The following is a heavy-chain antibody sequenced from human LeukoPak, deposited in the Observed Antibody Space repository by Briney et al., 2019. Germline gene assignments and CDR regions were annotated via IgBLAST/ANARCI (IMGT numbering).Heavy chain of an antibody. Sequence: PGGSLRLSCAASGFTFSSYSMNWVRQAPGKGLEGVSYISSSSSTIYYADSVKGRFTISRDNAKNSLYLQMNSLRAEDTAVYYCARSSGARGLLWFGEFPWWFDPWGQGTLVTVSS. CDR2: ISSSSSTI. J-gene: IGHJ5*02. D-gene: IGHD3-10*01. CDR3: ARSSGARGLLWFGEFPWWFDP. V-gene: IGHV3-48*01. CDR1: GFTFSSYS.